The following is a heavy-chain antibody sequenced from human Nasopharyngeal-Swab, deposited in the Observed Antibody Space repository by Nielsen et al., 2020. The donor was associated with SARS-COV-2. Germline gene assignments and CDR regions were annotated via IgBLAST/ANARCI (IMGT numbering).Heavy chain of an antibody. CDR2: IKQDGSEK. V-gene: IGHV3-7*03. CDR3: AREYHLLLGFNRNWHFDY. D-gene: IGHD1-14*01. CDR1: GLSFSNYW. Sequence: GESLKISCVASGLSFSNYWMSWVRQAPGKGLEWVANIKQDGSEKYYVDSVRGRFTISRDNAENSLHLQMNSLRAEDTAMYYCAREYHLLLGFNRNWHFDYWGQGTLVAVSS. J-gene: IGHJ4*02.